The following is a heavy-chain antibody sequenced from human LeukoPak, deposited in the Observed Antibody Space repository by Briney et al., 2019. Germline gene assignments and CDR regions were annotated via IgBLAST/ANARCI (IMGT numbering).Heavy chain of an antibody. D-gene: IGHD6-13*01. CDR2: IYYSGST. V-gene: IGHV4-59*12. J-gene: IGHJ2*01. Sequence: SETLSLTCTVSGGSISSYYWSWIRQPPGKGLEWIGYIYYSGSTNYNPSLKSRVTISVDTSKKQFSLKLSSVTAADTAVYYCARVSSSWYQDWYFDLWGRGTLVTVSS. CDR1: GGSISSYY. CDR3: ARVSSSWYQDWYFDL.